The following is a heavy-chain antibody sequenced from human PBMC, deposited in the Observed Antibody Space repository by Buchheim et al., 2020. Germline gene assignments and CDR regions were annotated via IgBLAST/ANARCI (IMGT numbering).Heavy chain of an antibody. CDR1: GFTFSSYG. V-gene: IGHV3-30*18. J-gene: IGHJ4*02. CDR2: ISYDGSNK. D-gene: IGHD3-10*01. CDR3: AKDSRRLLRGAMTGSFDY. Sequence: QVQLVESGGGVVQPGRSLRLSCAASGFTFSSYGMHWVRQAPGKGLEWVAVISYDGSNKYYADSVKGRFTISRDNSKNTLYLQMNSLRAEDTAVYYCAKDSRRLLRGAMTGSFDYWGQGTL.